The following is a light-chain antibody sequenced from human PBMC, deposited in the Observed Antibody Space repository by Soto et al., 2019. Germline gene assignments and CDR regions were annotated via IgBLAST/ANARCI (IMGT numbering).Light chain of an antibody. CDR2: AAS. Sequence: DIQMTQSPPSLSASVGDRVIITCRASQSISNYLNWYQHKPGKAPKLLIYAASSLQTGVPSRFGGSRSGTEFTLTISSLQPEDSATYSCQHSYSSPYTFGQGTNLKIK. CDR3: QHSYSSPYT. V-gene: IGKV1-39*01. J-gene: IGKJ2*01. CDR1: QSISNY.